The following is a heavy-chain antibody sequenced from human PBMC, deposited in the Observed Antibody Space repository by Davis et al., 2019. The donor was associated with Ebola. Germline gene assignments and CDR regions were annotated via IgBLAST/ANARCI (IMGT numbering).Heavy chain of an antibody. CDR1: GFTFSSYW. V-gene: IGHV3-74*01. CDR3: APSGYCSSTSCRPFDY. CDR2: INSDGSST. J-gene: IGHJ4*02. Sequence: GESLKISCAASGFTFSSYWMHWVRQAPGKGLVWVSRINSDGSSTSYADSVKGRFTISRDNSKNTLYLQMNSLRAEDTAVYYCAPSGYCSSTSCRPFDYWGQGTLVTVSS. D-gene: IGHD2-2*01.